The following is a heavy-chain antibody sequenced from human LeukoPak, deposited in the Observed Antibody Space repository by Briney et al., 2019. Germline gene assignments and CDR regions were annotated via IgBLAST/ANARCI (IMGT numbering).Heavy chain of an antibody. D-gene: IGHD6-6*01. J-gene: IGHJ4*02. CDR2: ISTDGSTT. V-gene: IGHV3-74*01. CDR3: SRRGIGARPFDY. Sequence: PGGSLRLSCAASGFTFSSYWMHWVRQAPGKGLVWVSRISTDGSTTTYADSVKGRSTISRDNAKKTLYLQMNSLRAEDTAVYYCSRRGIGARPFDYWGQGTLVTVSS. CDR1: GFTFSSYW.